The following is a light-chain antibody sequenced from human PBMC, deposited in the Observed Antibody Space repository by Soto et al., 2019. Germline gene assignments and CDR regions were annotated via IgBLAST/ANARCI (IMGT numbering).Light chain of an antibody. J-gene: IGLJ2*01. V-gene: IGLV2-14*01. CDR2: DVS. CDR1: SSDVGGYNY. Sequence: QSALTQPASVSGSPGQSITISCTGTSSDVGGYNYVSWYQQHPGKAPKLMIYDVSNRPSGVSNRFSGSKSGNTASLTISGRQAEDEADYYGSSFTSSSTLVVFGGGTKLTVL. CDR3: SSFTSSSTLVV.